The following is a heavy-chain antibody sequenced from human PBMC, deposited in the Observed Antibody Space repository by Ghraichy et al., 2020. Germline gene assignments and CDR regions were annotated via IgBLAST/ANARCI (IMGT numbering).Heavy chain of an antibody. CDR2: INQVGSDK. J-gene: IGHJ4*02. Sequence: GGSLRLACAASGFIFSDYYMIWVRQAPGKGLEWVANINQVGSDKFYVASVQGRFTISRDNPKNSLYLQMNSLRAEDTAVYYCARNRGVRYNSSWYPNFDYWGQGALVTVSS. CDR3: ARNRGVRYNSSWYPNFDY. CDR1: GFIFSDYY. D-gene: IGHD6-13*01. V-gene: IGHV3-7*03.